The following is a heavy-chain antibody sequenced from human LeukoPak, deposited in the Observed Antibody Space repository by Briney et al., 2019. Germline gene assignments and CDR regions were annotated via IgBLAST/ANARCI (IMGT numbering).Heavy chain of an antibody. CDR1: GFTFSSYA. CDR3: AKGLYSSSPDFDY. Sequence: PGGSLRLSCAASGFTFSSYAMSWVRQAPGKGLEWVSTISGRDDSTYYADSVKGRFTISRDNSKNTLYLQVNSLRAEDTAVYYCAKGLYSSSPDFDYWGQGTLVTVSS. V-gene: IGHV3-23*01. J-gene: IGHJ4*02. D-gene: IGHD6-6*01. CDR2: ISGRDDST.